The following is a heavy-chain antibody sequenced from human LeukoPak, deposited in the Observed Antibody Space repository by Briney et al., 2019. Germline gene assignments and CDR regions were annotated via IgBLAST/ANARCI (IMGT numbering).Heavy chain of an antibody. V-gene: IGHV4-39*07. CDR2: IYYSGST. CDR3: ARRMTTAYWYFDL. CDR1: GVSISSSSYY. Sequence: PSETLSLTCTVSGVSISSSSYYWGWIRQPPGKGLEWIGSIYYSGSTYYNPSLKSRVTISVDTSKNQFSLKLSSVTATDTAVYYCARRMTTAYWYFDLWGRGTLVTVSS. J-gene: IGHJ2*01. D-gene: IGHD4-17*01.